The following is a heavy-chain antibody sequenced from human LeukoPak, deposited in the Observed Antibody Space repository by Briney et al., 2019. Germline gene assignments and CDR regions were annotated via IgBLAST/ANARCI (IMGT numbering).Heavy chain of an antibody. D-gene: IGHD3-22*01. V-gene: IGHV6-1*01. CDR3: ARESSWGYDSSGYFFGWFDP. Sequence: SQTLSLTCAISGDSVSNNSAAWNWIRQSPSRGLEWLGRTYYRSKWYNDYAVSVKSRITINPDTSKNQFSLQLNSVTPEDTAVYYCARESSWGYDSSGYFFGWFDPWGQGTLVTVSS. J-gene: IGHJ5*02. CDR2: TYYRSKWYN. CDR1: GDSVSNNSAA.